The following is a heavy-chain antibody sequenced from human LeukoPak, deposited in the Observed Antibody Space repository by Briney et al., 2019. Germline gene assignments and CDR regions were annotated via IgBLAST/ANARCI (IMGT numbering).Heavy chain of an antibody. V-gene: IGHV3-23*01. CDR1: GFTFSSYW. J-gene: IGHJ4*02. CDR3: AKGYYGSGSYGWFDY. CDR2: ISVSGDRT. Sequence: GGSLRLSCAASGFTFSSYWMNWVRQAPGKGLEWVSSISVSGDRTYYADSVKGRFTISRDNSKNTLFLQMNSLRAEDTAVYYCAKGYYGSGSYGWFDYWGQGTLVTVSS. D-gene: IGHD3-10*01.